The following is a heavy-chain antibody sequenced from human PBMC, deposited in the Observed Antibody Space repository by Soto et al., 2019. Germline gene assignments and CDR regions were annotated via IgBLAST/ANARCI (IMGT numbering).Heavy chain of an antibody. V-gene: IGHV1-69*06. J-gene: IGHJ6*02. D-gene: IGHD6-19*01. CDR3: ARSYSSGSYYYYYGMDV. CDR1: GGTFSSYA. Sequence: GASVKVSCKASGGTFSSYAISWVRQAPGQGLEWMGGIIPIFGTANYAQKFQGRVTITADKSTSTAYMELSSLRSEDTAVYYCARSYSSGSYYYYYGMDVWGQGTTVTVSS. CDR2: IIPIFGTA.